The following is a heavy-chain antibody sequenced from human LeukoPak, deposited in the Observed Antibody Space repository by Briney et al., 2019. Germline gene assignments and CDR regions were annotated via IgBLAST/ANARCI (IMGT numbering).Heavy chain of an antibody. Sequence: GGSLRLSRAASGFTFISYAMGWVRQAPGEGLEWVSSISGSGGRTSYADSVQGRFTISRDNSKNTLYLELNSLRAEDAAVYFCAMAVIGSGWTLDYGGQGTLVTVS. CDR1: GFTFISYA. D-gene: IGHD6-19*01. J-gene: IGHJ4*02. V-gene: IGHV3-23*01. CDR3: AMAVIGSGWTLDY. CDR2: ISGSGGRT.